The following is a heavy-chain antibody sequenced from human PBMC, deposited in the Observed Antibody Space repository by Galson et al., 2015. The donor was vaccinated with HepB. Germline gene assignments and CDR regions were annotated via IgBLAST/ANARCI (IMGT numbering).Heavy chain of an antibody. J-gene: IGHJ5*02. CDR3: SRLPTGFPNSVDP. CDR2: FHSNGNT. CDR1: GGSISSYS. V-gene: IGHV4-39*01. Sequence: TMSPSCTVSGGSISSYSWCWIRRSPERELEWIGTFHSNGNTYYNPSLNSRVTISMDASKSQFSLYLNSVTATDAAVYYCSRLPTGFPNSVDPWGQGTLVTVSS. D-gene: IGHD1-14*01.